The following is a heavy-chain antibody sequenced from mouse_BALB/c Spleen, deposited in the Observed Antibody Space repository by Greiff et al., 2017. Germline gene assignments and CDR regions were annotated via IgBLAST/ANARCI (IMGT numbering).Heavy chain of an antibody. CDR3: TRSPYYYGSSYWYFDG. V-gene: IGHV1-69*02. CDR1: GYTFTSYW. Sequence: VQLKQPGAELVRPGASVKLSCKASGYTFTSYWINWVKQRPGQGLEWIGNIYPSDSYTNYNQKFKDKATLTVDKSSSTAYMQLSSPTSEDSAVYYCTRSPYYYGSSYWYFDGWGAGTTVTVSS. CDR2: IYPSDSYT. J-gene: IGHJ1*01. D-gene: IGHD1-1*01.